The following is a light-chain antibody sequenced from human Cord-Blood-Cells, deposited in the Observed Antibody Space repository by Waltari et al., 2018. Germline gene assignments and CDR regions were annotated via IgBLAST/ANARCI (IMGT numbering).Light chain of an antibody. CDR1: QSVSSY. CDR3: QQRSNWPPIFT. J-gene: IGKJ3*01. CDR2: DAS. V-gene: IGKV3-11*01. Sequence: EIVLTQSPATLSLSPGGRATLSCRASQSVSSYLAWYQQKPGQAPRLLIYDASNRVTGIPARFSGSGSGTDFTLTISSLEPEDLAVYYCQQRSNWPPIFTFGPGTKVDIK.